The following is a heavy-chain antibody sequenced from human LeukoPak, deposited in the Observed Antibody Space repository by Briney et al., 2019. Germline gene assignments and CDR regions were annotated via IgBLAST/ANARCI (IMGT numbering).Heavy chain of an antibody. CDR2: ISSGSRTI. J-gene: IGHJ4*02. CDR3: ARDRDTMVRGEFDY. Sequence: PGGSLRLSCAASEFTFSSYSMNWVRQAPGKGLEWVSYISSGSRTIYYADSVKGRFTISRDNAKNSLYLQMNSLRAEDTAVYYCARDRDTMVRGEFDYWGQGTLVTVSS. CDR1: EFTFSSYS. V-gene: IGHV3-48*01. D-gene: IGHD3-10*01.